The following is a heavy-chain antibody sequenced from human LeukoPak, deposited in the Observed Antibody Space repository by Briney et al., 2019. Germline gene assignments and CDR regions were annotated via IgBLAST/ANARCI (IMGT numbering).Heavy chain of an antibody. V-gene: IGHV4-39*01. D-gene: IGHD1-26*01. CDR1: GGSISSSSYY. Sequence: SETLSLTCTVSGGSISSSSYYWGWIRQPPGKGLEWIGSIYYSGSTYYNPSLKSRVTISVDTSKNQFSLKLSSVTAADTAVYYCARRGQGGAIDYWGQGTLVTVSS. J-gene: IGHJ4*02. CDR3: ARRGQGGAIDY. CDR2: IYYSGST.